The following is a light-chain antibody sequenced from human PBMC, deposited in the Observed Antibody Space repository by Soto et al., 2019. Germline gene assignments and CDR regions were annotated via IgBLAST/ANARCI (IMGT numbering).Light chain of an antibody. Sequence: DIQMTQSPSTLSASVGDRVTITCRASQSITNCLAWYQQKPGKAPKLLIFDASSLRGGVPSRFSGSGSGTEFTLTISSLQPEDFATYYCQQHQPYSPYIFGQGTKLEIK. CDR3: QQHQPYSPYI. CDR2: DAS. J-gene: IGKJ2*01. CDR1: QSITNC. V-gene: IGKV1-5*03.